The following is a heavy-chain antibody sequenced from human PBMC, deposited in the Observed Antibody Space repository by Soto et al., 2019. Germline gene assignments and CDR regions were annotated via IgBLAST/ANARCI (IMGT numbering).Heavy chain of an antibody. Sequence: GGSLRLSCAASGFTFSTYWMHWVRQAPGKGLVWVSRIKSDGSSTTYADSVKGRFTISRDNAKNTLYLQMNSLRVEDTAVYYCARSDWFDPWGQGTLVTVTS. CDR3: ARSDWFDP. V-gene: IGHV3-74*01. CDR2: IKSDGSST. CDR1: GFTFSTYW. J-gene: IGHJ5*02.